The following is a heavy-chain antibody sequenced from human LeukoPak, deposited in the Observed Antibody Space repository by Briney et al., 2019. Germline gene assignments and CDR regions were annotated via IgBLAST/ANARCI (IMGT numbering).Heavy chain of an antibody. D-gene: IGHD6-19*01. J-gene: IGHJ4*02. V-gene: IGHV3-11*01. CDR2: ISSSGSTI. CDR1: GFTFSDYY. CDR3: ATSTNGWWAFDY. Sequence: GGSLRLSCAASGFTFSDYYMSWIRQAPGKGLEWVSYISSSGSTIYYADSVKGRFTISRDNAKDSLYLQMNSLRAEDTAVYYCATSTNGWWAFDYWGQGTLVTVSS.